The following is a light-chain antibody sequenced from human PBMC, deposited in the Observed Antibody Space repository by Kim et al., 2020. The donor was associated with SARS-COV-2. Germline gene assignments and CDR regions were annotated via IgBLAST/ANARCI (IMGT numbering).Light chain of an antibody. J-gene: IGLJ1*01. V-gene: IGLV3-1*01. CDR2: QDS. CDR1: KLGDKY. CDR3: QAWDSSTYV. Sequence: VSPGQTASVTCSGDKLGDKYASWSQQKPGQSPVLVIYQDSKRPSGIPERFSGSNSGNTATLTISGTQAMDEADYYCQAWDSSTYVFGTGTKVTVL.